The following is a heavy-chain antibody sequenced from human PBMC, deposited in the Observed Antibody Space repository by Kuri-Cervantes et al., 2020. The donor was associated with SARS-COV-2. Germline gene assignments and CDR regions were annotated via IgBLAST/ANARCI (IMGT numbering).Heavy chain of an antibody. CDR1: GFTFSSYD. CDR3: ARDLGQQLVIDY. V-gene: IGHV3-13*01. D-gene: IGHD6-13*01. CDR2: IGTAGDT. J-gene: IGHJ4*02. Sequence: GGSLRLSCAASGFTFSSYDMHWVRQATGKGLEWVSAIGTAGDTYYPGSVKGRFTLSRDNSKNTLYLQMNSLRAEDTAVYYCARDLGQQLVIDYWGQGNLVTVSS.